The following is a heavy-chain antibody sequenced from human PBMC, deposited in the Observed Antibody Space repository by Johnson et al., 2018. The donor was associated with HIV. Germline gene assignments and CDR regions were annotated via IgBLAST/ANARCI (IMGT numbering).Heavy chain of an antibody. V-gene: IGHV3-30*18. CDR2: ISYDGGNK. CDR1: GFIFSGFG. CDR3: AEDSGQLVRGDAFDI. J-gene: IGHJ3*02. D-gene: IGHD6-6*01. Sequence: VQVVESGGGVVQPGRSLRLSCAASGFIFSGFGLHWVRQAPGKGLEWVACISYDGGNKYYADSVKGRFTISRDNSKNTLYLQMNSLRAEDTAVYYCAEDSGQLVRGDAFDIWGQGTMVTVSS.